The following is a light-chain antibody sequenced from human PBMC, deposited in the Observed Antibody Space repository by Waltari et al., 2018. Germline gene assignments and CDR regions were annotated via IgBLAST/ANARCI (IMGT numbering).Light chain of an antibody. V-gene: IGLV2-14*03. CDR1: SSHIGGSNY. Sequence: QSALTQPASVSGSPGQSITISCTGTSSHIGGSNYVSWYQQHPGKAPKLMIYDVSKRPSGVSNRFSGSKSGNTASLTISGLQAEDEADYYCSSYITSSTLELFGGGTSLTVL. J-gene: IGLJ2*01. CDR3: SSYITSSTLEL. CDR2: DVS.